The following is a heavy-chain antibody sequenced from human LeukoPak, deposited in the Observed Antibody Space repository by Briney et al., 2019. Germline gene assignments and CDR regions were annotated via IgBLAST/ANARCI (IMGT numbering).Heavy chain of an antibody. CDR2: LSGSGDYT. CDR3: AKARGTTVTTPFDY. Sequence: GGSLRLSCAASRFTFSSYAMSWVRQAPGKGLEWVSGLSGSGDYTYYADSVKGRFTISRDNSKNTLYLQMNSLRADDTAVYYCAKARGTTVTTPFDYWGQGTLVTVSS. CDR1: RFTFSSYA. D-gene: IGHD4-17*01. V-gene: IGHV3-23*01. J-gene: IGHJ4*02.